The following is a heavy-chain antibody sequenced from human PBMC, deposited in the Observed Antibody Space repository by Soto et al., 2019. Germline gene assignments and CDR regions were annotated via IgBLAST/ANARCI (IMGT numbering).Heavy chain of an antibody. D-gene: IGHD6-19*01. CDR2: IYHSGST. J-gene: IGHJ4*02. V-gene: IGHV4-38-2*01. Sequence: SETLSLTCAVSGYSISSGYYWGWTRQPPGKGLEWIESIYHSGSTNYNPSLKSRVTMSVDTSKNQFSLKLSSVTAADTAVYYCARKSSAWSSDYWGQGTLVSVSS. CDR3: ARKSSAWSSDY. CDR1: GYSISSGYY.